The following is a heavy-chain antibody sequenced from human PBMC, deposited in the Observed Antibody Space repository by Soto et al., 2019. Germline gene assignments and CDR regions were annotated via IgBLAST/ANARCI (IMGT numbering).Heavy chain of an antibody. Sequence: QVQLVQSGAEVKKPGASVKVSCKASGYTFSIYGISWVRQAPGQGLEWMGWISAYNGNTKYAQKLQGRVTVTTDTSTSRAYMELRSLRSDXXXVXXXXXXXXGGTYPWFFDLWGRGTLVTVSS. J-gene: IGHJ2*01. V-gene: IGHV1-18*01. CDR2: ISAYNGNT. CDR3: XXXXXGGTYPWFFDL. CDR1: GYTFSIYG. D-gene: IGHD1-26*01.